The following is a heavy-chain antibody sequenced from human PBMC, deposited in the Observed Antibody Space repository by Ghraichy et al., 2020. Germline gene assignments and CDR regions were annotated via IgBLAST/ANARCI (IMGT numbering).Heavy chain of an antibody. CDR3: ARGVAIDY. J-gene: IGHJ4*02. V-gene: IGHV4-34*01. Sequence: SETLSLTCAVYGGSFSGYYWSWIRQPPGKGLEWIGEINHSGSTNYNPSLKSRVTISVDTSKNQFSLKLSSVTAADTAVYYCARGVAIDYWGQGTLVTVSS. CDR1: GGSFSGYY. CDR2: INHSGST.